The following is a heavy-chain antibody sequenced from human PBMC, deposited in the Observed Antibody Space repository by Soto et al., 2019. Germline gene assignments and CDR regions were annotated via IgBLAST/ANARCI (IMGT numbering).Heavy chain of an antibody. V-gene: IGHV3-30*18. CDR3: ANDQRAHFDWFLPVPVGFDP. D-gene: IGHD3-9*01. CDR1: GFTFSSYG. J-gene: IGHJ5*02. Sequence: QVQLVESGGGVVQPGRSLRLSCAASGFTFSSYGMHWVRQAPGKGLEWVAVISYDGSNKYYADSVKGRFTISRDNSKNTLYLQMNSLRAEDTAVYYCANDQRAHFDWFLPVPVGFDPWGQGTLVTVSS. CDR2: ISYDGSNK.